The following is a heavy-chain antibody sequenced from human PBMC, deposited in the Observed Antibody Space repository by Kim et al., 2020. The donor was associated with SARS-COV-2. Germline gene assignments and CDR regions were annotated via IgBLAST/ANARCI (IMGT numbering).Heavy chain of an antibody. CDR2: INAGNGNT. CDR3: ARVFIAVAGTFRSDYYYYYGMDV. V-gene: IGHV1-3*01. J-gene: IGHJ6*02. Sequence: ASVKVSCKASGYTFTSYAMHWVRQAPGQRLEWMGWINAGNGNTKYSQKFQGRVTIARDTSASTAYMELSSLRSEDTAVYYCARVFIAVAGTFRSDYYYYYGMDVWGQGTTVTVSS. D-gene: IGHD6-19*01. CDR1: GYTFTSYA.